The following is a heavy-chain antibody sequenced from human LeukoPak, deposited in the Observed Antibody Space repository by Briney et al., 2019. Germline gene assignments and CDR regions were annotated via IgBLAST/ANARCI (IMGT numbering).Heavy chain of an antibody. D-gene: IGHD6-19*01. V-gene: IGHV3-23*01. J-gene: IGHJ4*02. Sequence: PGGSLRLSCAASGFTFSSYAMSWVRQAPGKGLEWVSAISGSGGSTYYADSVKGRFTISRDNPKNTLYLQMNSLRAEDTAVYYCAIWGYSSGRSRTRPGDYWGQGTLVTVSS. CDR2: ISGSGGST. CDR1: GFTFSSYA. CDR3: AIWGYSSGRSRTRPGDY.